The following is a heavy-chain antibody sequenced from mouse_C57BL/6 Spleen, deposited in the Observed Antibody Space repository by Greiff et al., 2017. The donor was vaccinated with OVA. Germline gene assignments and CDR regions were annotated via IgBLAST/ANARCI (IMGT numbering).Heavy chain of an antibody. CDR2: ISSGSSTI. Sequence: EVKLVESGGGLVKPGGSLKLSCAASGFTFSDYGMHWVRQAPEKGLEWVAYISSGSSTIYYADTVKGRFTISRDNAKNTLFLQMTSLRSEDTAMYYCARYYYYGSSLDYWGQGTSVTVSS. CDR3: ARYYYYGSSLDY. J-gene: IGHJ4*01. CDR1: GFTFSDYG. D-gene: IGHD1-1*01. V-gene: IGHV5-17*01.